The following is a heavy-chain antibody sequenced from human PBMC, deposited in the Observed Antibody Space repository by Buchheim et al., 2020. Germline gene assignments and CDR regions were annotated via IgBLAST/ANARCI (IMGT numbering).Heavy chain of an antibody. J-gene: IGHJ6*02. D-gene: IGHD2-2*01. CDR2: ISYDGSNK. CDR1: GFTFSSYG. CDR3: AKDRDSCSSSSCFSGHYAMDV. Sequence: QVQLVESGGGVVQPGRSLRLSCAASGFTFSSYGMHWVRQVPGKGLEWVAVISYDGSNKYYADSVKGRFTISRDSSQNTMDLQMDSLRAEDTAVYYCAKDRDSCSSSSCFSGHYAMDVWGQGTT. V-gene: IGHV3-30*18.